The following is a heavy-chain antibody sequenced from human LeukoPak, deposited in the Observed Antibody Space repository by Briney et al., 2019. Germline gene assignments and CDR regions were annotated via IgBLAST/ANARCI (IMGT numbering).Heavy chain of an antibody. V-gene: IGHV4-59*08. CDR2: IYYSGST. CDR3: AMSRGYSYGT. J-gene: IGHJ5*02. D-gene: IGHD5-18*01. Sequence: PSETLSLTCTVSGGSISSYYWSWIRQPPGKGLEWIGYIYYSGSTNYNPSLKSRVTISVDTSKNQFSLKLSSVTAADTAVYYCAMSRGYSYGTWGQGTLVTVSS. CDR1: GGSISSYY.